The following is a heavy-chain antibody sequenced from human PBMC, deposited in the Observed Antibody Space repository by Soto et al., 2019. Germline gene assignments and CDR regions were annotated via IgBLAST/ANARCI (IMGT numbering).Heavy chain of an antibody. CDR1: GGSISSGDYY. Sequence: QVQLQESGPGLVKPSQTLSLTCTVSGGSISSGDYYWSWIRQPPGKGLEWIGYIYYSGSTYYNPALKSRVTISVDTSKNQFSLKLSSVTAADTAVYYCARVNWNYEGAFDIWGQGTMVTVSS. V-gene: IGHV4-30-4*01. CDR3: ARVNWNYEGAFDI. J-gene: IGHJ3*02. D-gene: IGHD1-7*01. CDR2: IYYSGST.